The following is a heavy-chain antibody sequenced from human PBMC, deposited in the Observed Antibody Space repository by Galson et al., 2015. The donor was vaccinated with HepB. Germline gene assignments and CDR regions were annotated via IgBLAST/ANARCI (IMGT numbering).Heavy chain of an antibody. CDR2: IWYDGSNK. D-gene: IGHD6-19*01. CDR3: ARGPRGGWYALGAGPTDY. CDR1: GFTFSSYG. J-gene: IGHJ4*02. V-gene: IGHV3-33*08. Sequence: SLRLSCAASGFTFSSYGMHWVRQAPGKGLEWVAVIWYDGSNKYHADSVKVRFTISRDHSKNTLYLQMNSLRAEDTAVYYCARGPRGGWYALGAGPTDYWGQGTLVTVSS.